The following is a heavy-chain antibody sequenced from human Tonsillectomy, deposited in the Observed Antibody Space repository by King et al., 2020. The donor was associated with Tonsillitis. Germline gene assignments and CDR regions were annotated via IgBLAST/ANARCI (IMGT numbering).Heavy chain of an antibody. Sequence: VQLVESGGGLVQPGGSLRLSCAAAGFTFSTYAMTLVRQAPGKGLEWVSVMSGAGARTYHADSVNGRFTISRDNSKNTLYLQMNSLRAEDTAVYYCAKCPYDFWSGGLYYAMDVWGQGTTVTVSS. CDR1: GFTFSTYA. CDR2: MSGAGART. CDR3: AKCPYDFWSGGLYYAMDV. J-gene: IGHJ6*02. D-gene: IGHD3-3*01. V-gene: IGHV3-23*04.